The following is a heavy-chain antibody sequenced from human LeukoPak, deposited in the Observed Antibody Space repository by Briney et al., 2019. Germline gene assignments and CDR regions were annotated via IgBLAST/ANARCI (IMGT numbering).Heavy chain of an antibody. CDR1: GFTFSSYS. Sequence: GGSLRLSCAASGFTFSSYSMNRVRQAPGKGLEWVSSISSSSSYIYYADSVKGRFTISRDNAKNSLYLQMNSLRAEDTALYYCAKDHYRRNYDYIWGSFGYWGQGTLVTVSS. CDR3: AKDHYRRNYDYIWGSFGY. D-gene: IGHD3-16*01. V-gene: IGHV3-21*04. J-gene: IGHJ4*02. CDR2: ISSSSSYI.